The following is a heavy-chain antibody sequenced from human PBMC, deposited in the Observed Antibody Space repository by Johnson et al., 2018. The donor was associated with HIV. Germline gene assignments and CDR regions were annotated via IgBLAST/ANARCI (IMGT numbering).Heavy chain of an antibody. CDR1: GFTFSSYA. J-gene: IGHJ3*02. V-gene: IGHV3-9*01. CDR3: ARLFTRDDAFDM. CDR2: ISWNSGSI. Sequence: VQLVESGGGVVLPGGSLRLSCAASGFTFSSYAMHWVRQAPGKGLEWVSGISWNSGSIGYADSVKGRFTISRDNAKNTLYLQMNSLRAEDTAVYYCARLFTRDDAFDMWGQGTTVTVSS.